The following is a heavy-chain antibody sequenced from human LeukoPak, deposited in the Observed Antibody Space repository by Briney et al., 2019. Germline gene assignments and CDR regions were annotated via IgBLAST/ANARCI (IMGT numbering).Heavy chain of an antibody. CDR1: GGFFSGYN. D-gene: IGHD1-26*01. Sequence: SETLSLTCAVYGGFFSGYNWSWIRQPPGKGLEWIGEINQSGSTNYNPSLKSRVTISADTSKNQFSLKLSSVTAADTAAYCCATSGSYRDYWGQGTLVTVSS. CDR2: INQSGST. CDR3: ATSGSYRDY. V-gene: IGHV4-34*01. J-gene: IGHJ4*02.